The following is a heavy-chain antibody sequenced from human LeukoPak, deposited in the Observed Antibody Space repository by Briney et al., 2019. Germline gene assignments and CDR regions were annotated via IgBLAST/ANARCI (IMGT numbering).Heavy chain of an antibody. CDR2: INHSGST. J-gene: IGHJ4*02. V-gene: IGHV4-34*01. D-gene: IGHD6-19*01. CDR1: GGSFGGYY. CDR3: ARVRIIAVAVWDY. Sequence: PSETLSLTCAVYGGSFGGYYWSWIRQPPGKGLEWIGEINHSGSTNYNPSLKSRVTISVDTSKNQFSLKLSSVTAADTAVYYCARVRIIAVAVWDYWGQGTLVTVSS.